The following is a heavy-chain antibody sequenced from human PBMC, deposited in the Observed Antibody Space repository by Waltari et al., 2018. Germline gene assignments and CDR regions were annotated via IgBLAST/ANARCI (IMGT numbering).Heavy chain of an antibody. V-gene: IGHV1-18*01. J-gene: IGHJ6*02. CDR2: MRAYNGNT. CDR1: GYTFTSYG. Sequence: QVQLVQSGAEVKKPGASVKVSCKASGYTFTSYGISWVRQVTGPWLEWMGWMRAYNGNTNYAQKLQGRVNMTTDTSTSTAYMELRSLRSDDTAVYYCARDRGDYYDSSGYYPSPFSYYYYGMDVWGQGTTVTVSS. D-gene: IGHD3-22*01. CDR3: ARDRGDYYDSSGYYPSPFSYYYYGMDV.